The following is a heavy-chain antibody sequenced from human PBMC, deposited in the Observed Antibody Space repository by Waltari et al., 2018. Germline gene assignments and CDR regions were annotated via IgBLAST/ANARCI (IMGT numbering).Heavy chain of an antibody. CDR3: ARWWGYSSSYYFDH. D-gene: IGHD6-6*01. CDR1: GGSFNYYY. Sequence: QVQLQQWGAGLLKPSETLSLTCAVYGGSFNYYYWSWIRQPPGKGLGGVGGINHTGDTRYNPTLKSRFTMSVDTSKSQFSLTLSSVTAADMAIYYCARWWGYSSSYYFDHWGQGTLATVSS. V-gene: IGHV4-34*02. J-gene: IGHJ4*02. CDR2: INHTGDT.